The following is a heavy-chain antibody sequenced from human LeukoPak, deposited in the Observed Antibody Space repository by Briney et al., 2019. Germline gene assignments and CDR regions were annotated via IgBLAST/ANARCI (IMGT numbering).Heavy chain of an antibody. CDR3: ARSASGYDPDYYYVYMDV. V-gene: IGHV3-64*01. CDR2: ISSYRGST. D-gene: IGHD5-12*01. J-gene: IGHJ6*03. CDR1: GFTFSSYA. Sequence: GGSLRLSCAASGFTFSSYAMHWVRQAPGKGLEYVSAISSYRGSTYYANSVKGRFTISRDNSKNTLYLQMGSLRAEDMAVYYCARSASGYDPDYYYVYMDVWGKGTTVSVSS.